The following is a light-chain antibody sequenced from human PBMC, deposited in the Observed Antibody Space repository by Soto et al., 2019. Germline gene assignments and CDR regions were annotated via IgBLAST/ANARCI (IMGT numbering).Light chain of an antibody. Sequence: ENVLTQSPGTLSLSPGERATLSCRASQNVISSYLAWYQQKPGQAPSLLVYATSSRAAGIPDRFSGSGSGTDFPLTISRLEPEDFAVYYCQQYDSSHLTFGGGTKVEIK. CDR1: QNVISSY. CDR2: ATS. CDR3: QQYDSSHLT. V-gene: IGKV3-20*01. J-gene: IGKJ4*01.